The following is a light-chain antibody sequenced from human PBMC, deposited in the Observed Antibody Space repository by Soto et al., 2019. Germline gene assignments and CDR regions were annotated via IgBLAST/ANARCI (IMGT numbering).Light chain of an antibody. V-gene: IGLV1-44*01. J-gene: IGLJ1*01. CDR3: AAWDESLNGYV. CDR2: SNN. Sequence: LTQPPSASGTPGQRVTISCSGSSSNIGSNTVNWYQQLPGTAPKLLIYSNNQRPSGVPDRFSGSKSGTSASLAISGLQSEDEADYYCAAWDESLNGYVFGTGTKVTV. CDR1: SSNIGSNT.